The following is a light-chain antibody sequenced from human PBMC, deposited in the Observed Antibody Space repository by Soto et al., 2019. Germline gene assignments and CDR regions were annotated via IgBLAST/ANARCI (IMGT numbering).Light chain of an antibody. Sequence: DIKMTQSPSSLSASVGDRVTITCRASQSISSHLNWYQQKPGKAPKLLIYAASSLQSGVPSRFSGSGSGTDFTLTISSLQPEDFATYYCQQSYSTPGTFGQGTKV. CDR3: QQSYSTPGT. J-gene: IGKJ1*01. CDR2: AAS. CDR1: QSISSH. V-gene: IGKV1-39*01.